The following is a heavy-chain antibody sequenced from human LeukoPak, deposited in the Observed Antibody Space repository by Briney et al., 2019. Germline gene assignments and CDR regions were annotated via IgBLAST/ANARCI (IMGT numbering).Heavy chain of an antibody. CDR3: ARHETYYYDSRVPNDAFGI. CDR2: ISSSSSYI. CDR1: GFTFSSYS. J-gene: IGHJ3*02. V-gene: IGHV3-21*01. D-gene: IGHD3-22*01. Sequence: GGSLRLSCAASGFTFSSYSMNWVRQAPGKGLEWVSSISSSSSYIYYADSVKGRFTISRDNAKNSLYLQMNSLRAEDTAVYYCARHETYYYDSRVPNDAFGIWGQGAMVTVSS.